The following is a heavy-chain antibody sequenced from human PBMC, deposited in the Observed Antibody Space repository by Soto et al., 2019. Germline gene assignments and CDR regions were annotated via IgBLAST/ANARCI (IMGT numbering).Heavy chain of an antibody. J-gene: IGHJ4*02. V-gene: IGHV4-31*03. D-gene: IGHD6-13*01. Sequence: PSETLSLTCTVSGGSISSGGYYWSWIRQHPGKGLEWIGYIYYSGSTYYNPSLKSRVTISVDTSKNQFSLKLSSVPAADTAVYYCARVPAAAGTKDYWGQGTLVTVSS. CDR3: ARVPAAAGTKDY. CDR1: GGSISSGGYY. CDR2: IYYSGST.